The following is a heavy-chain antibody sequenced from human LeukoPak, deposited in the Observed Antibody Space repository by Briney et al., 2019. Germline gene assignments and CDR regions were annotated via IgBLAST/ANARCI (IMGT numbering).Heavy chain of an antibody. CDR2: IYYSGST. J-gene: IGHJ4*02. Sequence: NPSETLSLTCTVSGGSVSSSSYYWGWIRQPPGKGLEWIGSIYYSGSTYYNPSLKSRVTISIDMSKNQFSLKLSSVTAADTAVHYCARRRSGSYGNFDYWGQGTLVTVSS. D-gene: IGHD1-26*01. CDR1: GGSVSSSSYY. V-gene: IGHV4-39*01. CDR3: ARRRSGSYGNFDY.